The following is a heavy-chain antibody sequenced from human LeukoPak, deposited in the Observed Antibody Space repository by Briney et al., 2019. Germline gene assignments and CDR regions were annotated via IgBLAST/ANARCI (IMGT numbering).Heavy chain of an antibody. CDR2: ISAYNGNT. D-gene: IGHD1-26*01. Sequence: ASVKVSCKASGYTFTSYGISWVRQAPGQGLEWMGWISAYNGNTNYAQKLQGRATMTTDTSTSTAYMELRSLRSDDTAVYYCARDQGSRWELGSDYWGQGTLVTVSS. J-gene: IGHJ4*02. CDR1: GYTFTSYG. CDR3: ARDQGSRWELGSDY. V-gene: IGHV1-18*01.